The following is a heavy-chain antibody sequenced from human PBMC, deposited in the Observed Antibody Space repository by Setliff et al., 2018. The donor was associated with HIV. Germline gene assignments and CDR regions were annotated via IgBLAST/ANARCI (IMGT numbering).Heavy chain of an antibody. CDR2: IFASGTT. CDR3: ARDRSNYGSGSSAYNWFDP. CDR1: GGSLGGYY. J-gene: IGHJ5*02. D-gene: IGHD3-10*01. Sequence: KPSETLSLTCTVSGGSLGGYYWSWIRQPAGKRLEWIGRIFASGTTNYNPPLKSRVSMSIDTSKDQFSLNLNSVTAADTAVYFCARDRSNYGSGSSAYNWFDPWGLGTLVTVSS. V-gene: IGHV4-4*07.